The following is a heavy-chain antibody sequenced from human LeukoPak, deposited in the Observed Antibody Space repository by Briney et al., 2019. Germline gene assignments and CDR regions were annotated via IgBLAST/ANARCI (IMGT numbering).Heavy chain of an antibody. D-gene: IGHD6-13*01. CDR2: IYYSGST. CDR3: ARGTAADDY. CDR1: GGSISSYY. V-gene: IGHV4-59*01. J-gene: IGHJ4*02. Sequence: SETMSLTCTVSGGSISSYYWSWIRQPPGKGLEWIGYIYYSGSTNYNPSLKSRVTISVDTSKNQFSLKLSSVTAADTAVYYCARGTAADDYWGQGTLVTVSS.